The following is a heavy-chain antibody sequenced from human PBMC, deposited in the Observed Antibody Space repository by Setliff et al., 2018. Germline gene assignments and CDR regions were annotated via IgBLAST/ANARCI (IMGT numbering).Heavy chain of an antibody. D-gene: IGHD2-2*01. V-gene: IGHV1-18*01. Sequence: ASVKVSCKASGYTFTSYGFSWVRQAPGQGLEWMGWISAYNGNTNYAQKFQGRVTMTTDTYTSTAKMELRSLRSDDTAVYYCVRAPPTVVIPPGRAFFDPWGQGTLVTVS. CDR3: VRAPPTVVIPPGRAFFDP. J-gene: IGHJ5*02. CDR1: GYTFTSYG. CDR2: ISAYNGNT.